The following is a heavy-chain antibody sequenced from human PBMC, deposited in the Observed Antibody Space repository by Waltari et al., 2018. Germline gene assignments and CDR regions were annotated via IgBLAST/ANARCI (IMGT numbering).Heavy chain of an antibody. V-gene: IGHV3-30*02. CDR1: GFPFSNFG. J-gene: IGHJ4*02. CDR2: IGFDGSDK. D-gene: IGHD2-2*02. CDR3: AKDAFGNTYLDF. Sequence: QVNLVESGGGVVQPGGSLRLSCATSGFPFSNFGMHWVRQAPGKGLGWVALIGFDGSDKFYADSVRGRFTISRDNSARTLYLDMDSLRLDDTAMYYCAKDAFGNTYLDFWGQGTLVTVSS.